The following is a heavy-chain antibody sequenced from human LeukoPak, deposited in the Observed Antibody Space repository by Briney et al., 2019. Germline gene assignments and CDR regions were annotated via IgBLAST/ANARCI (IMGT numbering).Heavy chain of an antibody. D-gene: IGHD2-15*01. J-gene: IGHJ4*02. CDR1: GFTFSSYS. CDR2: ISSSSSYI. CDR3: ARVGAVVVAATGDFDY. Sequence: GGSLRLSCAASGFTFSSYSMNWVRQAPGKGLEWVSSISSSSSYIYYADSVKGRFTISRDNAKNSLYLQMNSLRAEDTAVYYCARVGAVVVAATGDFDYWGQGTLVTVSS. V-gene: IGHV3-21*01.